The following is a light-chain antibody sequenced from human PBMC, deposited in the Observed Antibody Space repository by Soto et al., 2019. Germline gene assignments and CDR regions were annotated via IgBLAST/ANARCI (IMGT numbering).Light chain of an antibody. Sequence: EIVLTQSPGTLSLSQGEGATLSCRASQSVSSSYLAWYQQKPGQAPRPLIYGASSRAIGIPDRFSGSGSGTDFTLTISRLEPEDFAVYYCQQYGSSPWTFGQGTKVDIK. CDR3: QQYGSSPWT. CDR1: QSVSSSY. J-gene: IGKJ1*01. V-gene: IGKV3-20*01. CDR2: GAS.